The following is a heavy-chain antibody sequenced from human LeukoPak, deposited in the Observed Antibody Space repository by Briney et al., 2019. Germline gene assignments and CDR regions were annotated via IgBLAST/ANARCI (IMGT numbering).Heavy chain of an antibody. CDR1: GFTFSSYS. V-gene: IGHV3-48*04. CDR2: MSSSSSTI. J-gene: IGHJ6*03. Sequence: GGSLRLSCAASGFTFSSYSMNWVRQAPGKGLEWVSYMSSSSSTIYYADSVKGRFTISRDNAKNSLYLQMNSLRAEDTAVYYCARENGEYYMDVWGKGTTVTVSS. D-gene: IGHD7-27*01. CDR3: ARENGEYYMDV.